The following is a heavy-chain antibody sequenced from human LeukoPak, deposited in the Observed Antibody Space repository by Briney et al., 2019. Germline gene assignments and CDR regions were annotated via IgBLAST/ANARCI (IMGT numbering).Heavy chain of an antibody. Sequence: PSETLSLTCTVSGGSITSGGYYWGWIRQPPGKGLEWIGSIYYSGSTYCNPSLKSRVTIFVDTSKNQYPLKLRSVTAADTAVYYCANRWRGFLDPWGQGTLVTVSS. CDR1: GGSITSGGYY. CDR2: IYYSGST. CDR3: ANRWRGFLDP. V-gene: IGHV4-39*01. D-gene: IGHD2-15*01. J-gene: IGHJ5*02.